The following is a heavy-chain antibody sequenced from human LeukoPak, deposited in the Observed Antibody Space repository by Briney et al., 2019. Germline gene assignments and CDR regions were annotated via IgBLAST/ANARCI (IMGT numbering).Heavy chain of an antibody. CDR3: ARVAYYDFWSGYSGYFDY. CDR1: GGSISSSSYY. Sequence: KPSETLSLTCTVSGGSISSSSYYWGWIRQPPGKGLEWIGSIYYSGSTYYNPSLKSRVTISVDTSKNQFSLKLSSVTAADTAVYYCARVAYYDFWSGYSGYFDYWGQGTLVTVSS. J-gene: IGHJ4*02. CDR2: IYYSGST. V-gene: IGHV4-39*01. D-gene: IGHD3-3*01.